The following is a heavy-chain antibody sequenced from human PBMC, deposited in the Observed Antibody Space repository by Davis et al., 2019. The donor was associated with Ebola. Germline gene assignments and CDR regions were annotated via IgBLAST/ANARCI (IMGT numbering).Heavy chain of an antibody. J-gene: IGHJ5*01. CDR1: GGSFSAKF. Sequence: SETLSLTCAVEGGSFSAKFCSWIRQSPGEGLEWIGEINHSGDTDYNPSPKNRVTMILDTSKNHFSLKMDSVTAADTAVYYCAVSEWWWKFDSWGQGTLVTVSS. CDR2: INHSGDT. CDR3: AVSEWWWKFDS. V-gene: IGHV4-34*01. D-gene: IGHD2-15*01.